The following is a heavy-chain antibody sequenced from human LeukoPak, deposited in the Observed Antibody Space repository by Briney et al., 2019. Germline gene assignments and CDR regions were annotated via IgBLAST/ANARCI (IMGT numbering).Heavy chain of an antibody. Sequence: GGSLRLSCAASGFTFSSYWMHWVRQAPGKGLEWVSAISGSGGSTYYADSVKGRFTISRDNSKNTLYLQMNSLRAEDTAVYYCANVAVAGTWVMNYYYYMDVWGKGTTVTISS. CDR2: ISGSGGST. D-gene: IGHD6-19*01. J-gene: IGHJ6*03. V-gene: IGHV3-23*01. CDR3: ANVAVAGTWVMNYYYYMDV. CDR1: GFTFSSYW.